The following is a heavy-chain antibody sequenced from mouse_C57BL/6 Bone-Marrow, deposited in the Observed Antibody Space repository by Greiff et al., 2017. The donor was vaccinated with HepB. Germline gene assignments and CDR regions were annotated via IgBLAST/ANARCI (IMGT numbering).Heavy chain of an antibody. CDR1: GYTFTGYW. V-gene: IGHV1-9*01. CDR2: ILPGSGST. D-gene: IGHD1-1*01. J-gene: IGHJ2*01. CDR3: TREIPYLSTVVHFDY. Sequence: QVQLQQSGAELMKPGASVKLSCKAPGYTFTGYWIEWVKQRPGHGLEWIGEILPGSGSTNYNEKFKGKATFTADTSSNTAYMQLSSLTTEDSAIYYCTREIPYLSTVVHFDYWGQGTTLTVSS.